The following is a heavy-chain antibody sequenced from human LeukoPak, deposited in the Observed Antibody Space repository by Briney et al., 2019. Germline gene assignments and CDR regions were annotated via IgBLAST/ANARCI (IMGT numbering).Heavy chain of an antibody. D-gene: IGHD2-2*01. CDR3: ARSPISLVVPAGYYYGMDV. J-gene: IGHJ6*02. CDR1: GGSFSGYY. CDR2: INHSGST. V-gene: IGHV4-34*01. Sequence: SETLSLTCAVYGGSFSGYYWSWIRQPPGKGLEWIGEINHSGSTNYNPSLKSRVTISVDTSKNQFSLKLSSVTAADTAVYYCARSPISLVVPAGYYYGMDVWGQGTTVTVSS.